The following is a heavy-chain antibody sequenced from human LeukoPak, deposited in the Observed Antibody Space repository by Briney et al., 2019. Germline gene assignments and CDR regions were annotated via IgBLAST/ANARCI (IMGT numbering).Heavy chain of an antibody. D-gene: IGHD1-26*01. CDR3: ARRSLYSGSYNY. CDR2: IYYSGST. V-gene: IGHV4-39*01. Sequence: SETLSLTCTVSGGSISSSSYYWGWIRQPPGKGLEWIGSIYYSGSTYYNPSLKSRVTISVDTSKNQFSLKLSSVTAADTAVYSCARRSLYSGSYNYWGQGTLVTVSS. J-gene: IGHJ4*02. CDR1: GGSISSSSYY.